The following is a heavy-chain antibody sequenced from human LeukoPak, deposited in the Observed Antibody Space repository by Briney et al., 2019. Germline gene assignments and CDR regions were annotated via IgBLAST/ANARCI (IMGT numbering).Heavy chain of an antibody. CDR3: ARQRSNSGYYSNWFDP. Sequence: PSGTLSLTCTVSGGSISSTNYYWGWIRQPPGKGLEWIGTIYYSGNTYYNPSLKSRVTIFVDTSKNHFSLKLSFVTASDTAVYYCARQRSNSGYYSNWFDPWGQGTLVTVSS. CDR2: IYYSGNT. J-gene: IGHJ5*02. V-gene: IGHV4-39*01. CDR1: GGSISSTNYY. D-gene: IGHD3-3*01.